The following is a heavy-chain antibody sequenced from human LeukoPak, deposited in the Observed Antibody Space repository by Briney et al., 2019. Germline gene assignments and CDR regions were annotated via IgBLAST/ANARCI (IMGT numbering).Heavy chain of an antibody. J-gene: IGHJ4*02. V-gene: IGHV3-23*01. CDR3: ARRAGSYSHPYDY. D-gene: IGHD2-15*01. CDR2: MSGSGGST. Sequence: GGSLRLSCAASGFTFSTYGMSWVRQAPGRGLEWVSAMSGSGGSTYYADSVKGGFTISRDNSKNTLYLQMNSLRAEDAAVYYRARRAGSYSHPYDYWGQGTLVTVSS. CDR1: GFTFSTYG.